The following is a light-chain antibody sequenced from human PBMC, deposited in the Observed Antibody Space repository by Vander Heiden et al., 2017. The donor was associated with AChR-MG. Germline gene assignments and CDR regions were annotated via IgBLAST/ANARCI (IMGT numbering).Light chain of an antibody. Sequence: DIQMTQSPSSLSASVGDRVTITCRASQSISSYLNWYQQKPGKAPKLLIYAASSVQSGVPSRFSGSGSGTDFTLTISSLQPEDFATYYCQQSDSTLFTFGHGTKVDIK. CDR3: QQSDSTLFT. V-gene: IGKV1-39*01. J-gene: IGKJ3*01. CDR1: QSISSY. CDR2: AAS.